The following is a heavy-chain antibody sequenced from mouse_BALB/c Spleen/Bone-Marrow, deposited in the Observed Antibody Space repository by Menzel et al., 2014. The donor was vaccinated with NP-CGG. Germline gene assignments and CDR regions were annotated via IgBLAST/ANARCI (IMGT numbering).Heavy chain of an antibody. CDR1: GYTFTSYW. J-gene: IGHJ4*01. CDR2: IYPGSGST. CDR3: TRRYEIYYAMDY. D-gene: IGHD2-14*01. V-gene: IGHV1S22*01. Sequence: LKHSGSELVRPGASVKLSCKASGYTFTSYWMHWVRQRPGQGLEWIGNIYPGSGSTNYDEKFKSKATLTVDTSSSTAYMQLSSLTSEDSAVYYCTRRYEIYYAMDYWGQGTSVTVSS.